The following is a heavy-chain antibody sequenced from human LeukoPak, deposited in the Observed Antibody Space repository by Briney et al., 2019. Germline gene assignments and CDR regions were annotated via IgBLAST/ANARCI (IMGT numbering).Heavy chain of an antibody. CDR1: GGSISSYH. D-gene: IGHD3-22*01. V-gene: IGHV4-59*01. Sequence: PETLSLTCTVSGGSISSYHWSWIRQPPGKGLESIGYIYSSGSTHYNPSLKSRVTISVDTSKNQFSLKLSSVTAADTAVYYCARARNYYDSSGFYYEGDAFDIWGQGTMVTVSS. J-gene: IGHJ3*02. CDR3: ARARNYYDSSGFYYEGDAFDI. CDR2: IYSSGST.